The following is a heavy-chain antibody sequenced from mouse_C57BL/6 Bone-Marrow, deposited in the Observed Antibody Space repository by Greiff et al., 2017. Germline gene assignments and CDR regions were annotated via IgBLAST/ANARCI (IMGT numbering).Heavy chain of an antibody. CDR1: GFTFSSYG. D-gene: IGHD2-1*01. V-gene: IGHV5-6*01. J-gene: IGHJ4*01. CDR2: ISSGGSYT. Sequence: EVMLVESGGDLVKPGGSLKLSCAASGFTFSSYGMSWVRQTPDKRLEWVATISSGGSYTYYPDSVKGRFTISRDNAKNTLYLQMSSLKSEDTAMYYCARHGNYYYYAMDYWGQGTSVTVSS. CDR3: ARHGNYYYYAMDY.